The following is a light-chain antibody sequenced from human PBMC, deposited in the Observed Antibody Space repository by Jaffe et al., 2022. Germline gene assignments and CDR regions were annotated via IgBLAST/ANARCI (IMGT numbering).Light chain of an antibody. Sequence: EIVLTQSPGTLSLSPGERATLSCRASQNVGKNYLAWYQQKLGQAPRLLIYGASSRATGTPDRFSGSGSGTDFTLTISRLEPEDFAVFYCQQYATSPLTFGGGTKVEIK. CDR3: QQYATSPLT. CDR2: GAS. CDR1: QNVGKNY. J-gene: IGKJ4*01. V-gene: IGKV3-20*01.